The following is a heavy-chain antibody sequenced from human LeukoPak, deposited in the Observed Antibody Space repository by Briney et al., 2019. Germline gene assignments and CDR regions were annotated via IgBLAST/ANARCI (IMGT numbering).Heavy chain of an antibody. CDR2: ISSSSYI. J-gene: IGHJ3*02. CDR1: GFTFSSYE. D-gene: IGHD3-10*01. CDR3: ARDGSGSYWDSDAFDI. Sequence: GGSLRLSCAASGFTFSSYEMNWVRQAPGKGLEWVSYISSSSYIYYADSVKGRFTISRDNAKNSLYLQMNSLRAEDTAVYYCARDGSGSYWDSDAFDIWGQGTMVTVSS. V-gene: IGHV3-21*05.